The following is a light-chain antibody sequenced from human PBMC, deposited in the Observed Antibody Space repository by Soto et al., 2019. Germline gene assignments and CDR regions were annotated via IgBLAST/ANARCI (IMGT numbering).Light chain of an antibody. Sequence: QSALTQPASVSGSPGQSITISCTGTSSDVGGYNYVSWYQQHPGKAPKLMIYEVSNRPSRVSNRFSGSKSGNTASLTISGLQAEDEADYYCNSYTSSSSSYVFGTGTKLTVL. V-gene: IGLV2-14*01. CDR1: SSDVGGYNY. CDR2: EVS. J-gene: IGLJ1*01. CDR3: NSYTSSSSSYV.